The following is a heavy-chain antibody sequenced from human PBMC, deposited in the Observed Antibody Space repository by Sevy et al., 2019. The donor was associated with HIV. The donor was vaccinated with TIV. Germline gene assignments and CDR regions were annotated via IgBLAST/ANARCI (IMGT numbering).Heavy chain of an antibody. Sequence: GGSLRLSCAVSGFRFDYYAMTWVRQAPGKGLEWVSTISSNGLSTYYTDSVKGRFTIFRDNFKNTLYLQMNSLGVEDTDVYFCAKDVPRDFWSAYSPGYFDYWGQGSLVTVS. CDR1: GFRFDYYA. D-gene: IGHD3-3*01. J-gene: IGHJ4*02. CDR2: ISSNGLST. V-gene: IGHV3-23*01. CDR3: AKDVPRDFWSAYSPGYFDY.